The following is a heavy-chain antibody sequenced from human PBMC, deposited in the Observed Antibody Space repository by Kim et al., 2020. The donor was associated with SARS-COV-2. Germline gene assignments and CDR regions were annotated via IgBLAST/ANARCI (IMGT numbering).Heavy chain of an antibody. Sequence: GGSLRLSCAASGFTFSSYAMHWVRQAPGKGLEWVAVISYDGSNKYYADSVKGRFTISRDNSKNTLYLQMNSLRAEDTAVYYCARDRGGGYLQDLFDYWGQATLVTVSS. V-gene: IGHV3-30-3*01. D-gene: IGHD3-10*01. CDR1: GFTFSSYA. J-gene: IGHJ4*02. CDR2: ISYDGSNK. CDR3: ARDRGGGYLQDLFDY.